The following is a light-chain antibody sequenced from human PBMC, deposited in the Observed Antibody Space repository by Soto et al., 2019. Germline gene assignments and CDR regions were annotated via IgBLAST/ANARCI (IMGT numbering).Light chain of an antibody. V-gene: IGKV3-20*01. Sequence: EIVLTQSPGTLSLSPGERATLSCRASQSVRSNYLAWYQQKPGQAPRLLIYGASSRATGIPDRFSGSGSGTDFNLTISRLEPEDLAVYYCQHDGSSAYTVGQGTKLEIK. CDR3: QHDGSSAYT. J-gene: IGKJ2*01. CDR2: GAS. CDR1: QSVRSNY.